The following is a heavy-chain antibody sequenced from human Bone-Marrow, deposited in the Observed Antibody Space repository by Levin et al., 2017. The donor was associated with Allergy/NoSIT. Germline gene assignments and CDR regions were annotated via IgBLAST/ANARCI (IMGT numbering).Heavy chain of an antibody. CDR3: ARRAQTVRGVITTDNWFDP. D-gene: IGHD3-10*01. J-gene: IGHJ5*02. CDR2: INSDGSST. V-gene: IGHV3-74*01. Sequence: GESLKISCAASGFTFSSYWMHWVRQAPGKGLVWVSRINSDGSSTSYADSVKGRFTISRDNAKNTLYLQMNSLRAEDTAVYYCARRAQTVRGVITTDNWFDPWGQGTLVTVSS. CDR1: GFTFSSYW.